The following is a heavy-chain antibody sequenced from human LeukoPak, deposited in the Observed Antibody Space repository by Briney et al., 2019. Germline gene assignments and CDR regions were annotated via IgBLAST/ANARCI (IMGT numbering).Heavy chain of an antibody. Sequence: GGSLRLSCAASGFTFSTYWMHCVRQAPGKGLVWVARISSDGTSKIHADSVKGRLTISRDNAKNTLYLEMNNLRAEDTAVYYCTRDVWGDRDNYFDCWGQGTLVTVSS. CDR3: TRDVWGDRDNYFDC. D-gene: IGHD2-8*01. CDR1: GFTFSTYW. CDR2: ISSDGTSK. J-gene: IGHJ4*02. V-gene: IGHV3-74*01.